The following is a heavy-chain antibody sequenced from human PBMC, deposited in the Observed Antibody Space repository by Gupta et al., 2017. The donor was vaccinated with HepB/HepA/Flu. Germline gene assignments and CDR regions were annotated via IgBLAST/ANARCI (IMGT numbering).Heavy chain of an antibody. CDR1: GFPFSIYS. D-gene: IGHD3-10*02. J-gene: IGHJ2*01. Sequence: EVQVVESGGGLVQPGGSLRLSCGASGFPFSIYSMNWVRQAPGKGLEWVSCISAASETIYYADSVKGRFTVSRDNARNLLYLQMTSLRDEDTAVYYCTRGVRGVAYIDFWGRGTLVTVSS. V-gene: IGHV3-48*02. CDR3: TRGVRGVAYIDF. CDR2: ISAASETI.